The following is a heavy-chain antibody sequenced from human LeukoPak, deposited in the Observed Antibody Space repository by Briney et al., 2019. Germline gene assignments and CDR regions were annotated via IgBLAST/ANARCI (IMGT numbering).Heavy chain of an antibody. CDR3: ARMTRDPYCGSTSCYTTDY. V-gene: IGHV1-69*13. D-gene: IGHD2-2*02. Sequence: SVKVSCKASGGTFSSYAISWVRQAPGQGLEWMGGIIPIFGTANYAQKFQGRVTITADESTSTAYMELSSLRSEDTAVYYCARMTRDPYCGSTSCYTTDYWGQGTLVTVSS. CDR2: IIPIFGTA. J-gene: IGHJ4*02. CDR1: GGTFSSYA.